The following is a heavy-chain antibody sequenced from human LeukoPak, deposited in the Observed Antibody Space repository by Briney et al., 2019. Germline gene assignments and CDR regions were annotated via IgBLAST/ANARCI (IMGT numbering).Heavy chain of an antibody. V-gene: IGHV4-4*02. CDR2: IYHSGST. CDR3: ARGYCTNGVCYGQTPKTYYMDV. Sequence: PSGTLSLTCAVSGGSISSSNWWSWVRQPPGKGLEWIGEIYHSGSTNYNPSLKSRVTISVDKSKNQFSLKLSSVTAADTAVYYCARGYCTNGVCYGQTPKTYYMDVWGKGTTVTVSS. J-gene: IGHJ6*03. D-gene: IGHD2-8*01. CDR1: GGSISSSNW.